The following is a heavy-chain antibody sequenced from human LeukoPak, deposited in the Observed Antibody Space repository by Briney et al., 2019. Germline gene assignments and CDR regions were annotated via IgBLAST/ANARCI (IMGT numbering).Heavy chain of an antibody. V-gene: IGHV1-24*01. Sequence: ASVKVSCKVSGYTLTELSMHWVRQAPGKGLEWMGGFDPEDGETIYAQKFQGRVTMNEDTSTDTAYMELSSLRSEDTAVYYCATLIRRAAAGIGWFDPWGQGTLVTVSS. D-gene: IGHD6-13*01. CDR1: GYTLTELS. J-gene: IGHJ5*02. CDR3: ATLIRRAAAGIGWFDP. CDR2: FDPEDGET.